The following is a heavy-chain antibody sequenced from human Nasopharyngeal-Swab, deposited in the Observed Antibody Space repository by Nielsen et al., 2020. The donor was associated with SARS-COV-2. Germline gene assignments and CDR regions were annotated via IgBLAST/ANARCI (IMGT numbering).Heavy chain of an antibody. CDR3: ATTIGAAAQYYYYYYYMNV. J-gene: IGHJ6*03. V-gene: IGHV3-72*01. D-gene: IGHD6-13*01. CDR2: TRNKANSYTT. Sequence: GESLKISCAASGFTFSDHYMDWVRQAPGKGLEWVGRTRNKANSYTTEYAASVKGRFTISRDDSKSSLYLQMNSLKTEDTAVYYCATTIGAAAQYYYYYYYMNVWGKGTTVTVSS. CDR1: GFTFSDHY.